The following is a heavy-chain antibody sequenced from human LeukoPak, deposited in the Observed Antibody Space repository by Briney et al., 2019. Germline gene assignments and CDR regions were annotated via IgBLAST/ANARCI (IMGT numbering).Heavy chain of an antibody. Sequence: GGSLRLSCAASGFTVSSNYMSWVRQAPGKGLEWVSVIYSGGSTYYADSVKGRFTISRDNSKNTLYLQMNSLRAEDTAVYYCARNSYGSGGWYYYYGMDVWGQGTTVTVSS. CDR2: IYSGGST. CDR3: ARNSYGSGGWYYYYGMDV. D-gene: IGHD3-10*01. CDR1: GFTVSSNY. J-gene: IGHJ6*02. V-gene: IGHV3-66*01.